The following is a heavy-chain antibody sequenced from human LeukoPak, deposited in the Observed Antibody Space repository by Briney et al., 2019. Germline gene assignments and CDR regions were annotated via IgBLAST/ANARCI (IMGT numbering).Heavy chain of an antibody. CDR2: ISGSGGST. J-gene: IGHJ4*02. V-gene: IGHV3-23*01. CDR3: AKAELRGYSYGFDY. CDR1: GFTFSSYA. D-gene: IGHD5-18*01. Sequence: PGGSLRLSCAASGFTFSSYAMSWVRQAPGKGLEWDSAISGSGGSTYYADSVKGRFTISRDNSKNTLYLQMNSLRAEDTAVYYCAKAELRGYSYGFDYWGQGTLVPVSS.